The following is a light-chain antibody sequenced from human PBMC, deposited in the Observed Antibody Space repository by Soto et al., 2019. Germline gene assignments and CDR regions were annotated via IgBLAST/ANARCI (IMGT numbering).Light chain of an antibody. CDR1: SSDVGGYNY. CDR3: SSYAGTYV. J-gene: IGLJ1*01. CDR2: EVS. Sequence: QSVLTQPPSASGSPGQSVTISCTGTSSDVGGYNYVSWYQQHPGKAPKLMIYEVSKRPSGVPDRFSGSKSGNTASLTVSGPQAEDEADYYCSSYAGTYVFGTGTKVTVL. V-gene: IGLV2-8*01.